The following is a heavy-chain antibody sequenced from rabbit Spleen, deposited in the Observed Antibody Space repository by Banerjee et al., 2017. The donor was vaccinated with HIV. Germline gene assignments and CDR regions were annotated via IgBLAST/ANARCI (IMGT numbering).Heavy chain of an antibody. V-gene: IGHV1S40*01. CDR3: ARSNFSETHFGGGGL. D-gene: IGHD5-1*01. J-gene: IGHJ4*01. Sequence: QSLEESGGDLVKPGASLTLTCTASGFSFSSSYDMCWVRQAPGKGLEWIGCINIASGSAYYATWVISRFTISKASSTTVTLHVTSLTAADTATYFCARSNFSETHFGGGGLWGPGTLVTVS. CDR2: INIASGSA. CDR1: GFSFSSSYD.